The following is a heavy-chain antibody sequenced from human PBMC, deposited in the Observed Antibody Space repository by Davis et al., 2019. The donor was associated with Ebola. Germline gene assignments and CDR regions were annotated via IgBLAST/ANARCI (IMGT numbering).Heavy chain of an antibody. CDR2: IDPSDSHT. Sequence: GESLKISCKGSGYSFTSYWISWVRQMPGKGLEWMGRIDPSDSHTIYSPSFQGHVTISADKSIGTAYLQWSSLKASDTAIYYCARGTNGYNPGGYFDSWGQGTLVTVSS. CDR1: GYSFTSYW. CDR3: ARGTNGYNPGGYFDS. J-gene: IGHJ4*02. D-gene: IGHD5-24*01. V-gene: IGHV5-10-1*01.